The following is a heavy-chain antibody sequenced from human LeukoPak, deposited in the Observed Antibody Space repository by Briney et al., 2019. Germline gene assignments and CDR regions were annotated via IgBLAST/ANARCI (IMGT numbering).Heavy chain of an antibody. CDR2: INWNGGST. J-gene: IGHJ4*02. Sequence: PGGSLRISCAASGFTFDDYGRSWVRQAPGKGLEWVSGINWNGGSTGYADSVKGRFTISRDNAKNSLYLQMNSLRAEDTALYHCARDSTPLYSSGWYYFDYWGQGTLVTVSS. CDR1: GFTFDDYG. V-gene: IGHV3-20*01. CDR3: ARDSTPLYSSGWYYFDY. D-gene: IGHD6-19*01.